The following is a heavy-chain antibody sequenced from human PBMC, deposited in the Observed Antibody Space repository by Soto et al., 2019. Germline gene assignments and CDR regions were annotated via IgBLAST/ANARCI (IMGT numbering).Heavy chain of an antibody. CDR1: GASIIIYY. J-gene: IGHJ5*02. D-gene: IGHD3-9*01. CDR2: IRHTQGT. V-gene: IGHV4-59*01. Sequence: SETLALTCSVSGASIIIYYWTWIRQPPGVGPEGIGYIRHTQGTNDNPSLRGRVHMSIDTSMNQFSLRLPSVTAADTAVYYCARVPFVGYFDWLDPWGHGPLVTVSS. CDR3: ARVPFVGYFDWLDP.